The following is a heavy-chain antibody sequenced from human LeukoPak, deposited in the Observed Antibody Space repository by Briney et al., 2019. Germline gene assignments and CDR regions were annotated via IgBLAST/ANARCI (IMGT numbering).Heavy chain of an antibody. CDR2: ISYDGTNK. Sequence: GGSLRLSCAASGFTFSNFAMRWVRQAPGKGLEWVAVISYDGTNKYYIDSVKGRFTISRDNSKNTLYLQMNSLRAEDTAVYYCAKTLGIAAAEDYWGQGTLVTVSS. CDR3: AKTLGIAAAEDY. J-gene: IGHJ4*02. D-gene: IGHD6-13*01. V-gene: IGHV3-30-3*01. CDR1: GFTFSNFA.